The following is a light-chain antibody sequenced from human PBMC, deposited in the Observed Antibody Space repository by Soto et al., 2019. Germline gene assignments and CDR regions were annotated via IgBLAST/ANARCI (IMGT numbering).Light chain of an antibody. V-gene: IGKV1-33*01. CDR2: DAS. CDR3: QQFDHLPRA. J-gene: IGKJ3*01. Sequence: DLQMTQSPSSLSASVGDRVTITCQASHDISNYLNWYQQKPGKAPKLLIYDASNLETGVPSRFSGSGSGTDFTFTISSLQPEDFATYYCQQFDHLPRAFGPGTKVDIE. CDR1: HDISNY.